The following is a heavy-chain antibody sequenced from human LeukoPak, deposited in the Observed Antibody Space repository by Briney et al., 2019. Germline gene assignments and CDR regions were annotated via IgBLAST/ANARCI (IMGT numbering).Heavy chain of an antibody. CDR1: GFTVSSNY. CDR3: GRTTAGSGNWFDP. V-gene: IGHV3-53*01. CDR2: IYSGGST. Sequence: GGSLRLSCAASGFTVSSNYISWVRQAPGKGLEWVSIIYSGGSTYYADSVKGRFTISRDNSKNTVCLQMNSLRAEDTAVYYCGRTTAGSGNWFDPWGQGTLVTVSP. D-gene: IGHD6-13*01. J-gene: IGHJ5*02.